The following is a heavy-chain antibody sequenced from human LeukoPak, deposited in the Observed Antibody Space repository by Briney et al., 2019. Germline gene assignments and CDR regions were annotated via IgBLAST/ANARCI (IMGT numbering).Heavy chain of an antibody. CDR3: ARDRMGYDYVWGSYLDAFDI. Sequence: SQTLSLACAVSGGSISSGGYSWSWIRQPPGKGLEWIGYIYHSGSTYYNPSLKSRVTISVDRSKNQFSLKLSSVTAADTAVYYCARDRMGYDYVWGSYLDAFDIWGQGPMVTVSS. J-gene: IGHJ3*02. CDR1: GGSISSGGYS. CDR2: IYHSGST. D-gene: IGHD3-16*01. V-gene: IGHV4-30-2*01.